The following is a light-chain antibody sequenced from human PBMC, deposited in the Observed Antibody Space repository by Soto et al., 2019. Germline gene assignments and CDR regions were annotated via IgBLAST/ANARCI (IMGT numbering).Light chain of an antibody. CDR3: QQYGSSHGYT. CDR2: GAS. Sequence: EIVLTQSPGTLSLSPGERATLSCRAGQSVSSSYLAWYQQKPGQAPRLLIYGASSRATGIPDRFSGSGSGTDFTLTISRLEPEDFAVYYCQQYGSSHGYTFGQGTKLEIK. J-gene: IGKJ2*01. CDR1: QSVSSSY. V-gene: IGKV3-20*01.